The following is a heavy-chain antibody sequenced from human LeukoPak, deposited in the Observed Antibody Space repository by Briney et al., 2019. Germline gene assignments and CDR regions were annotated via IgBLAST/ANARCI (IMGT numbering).Heavy chain of an antibody. CDR3: AKAGDCSGGSCYYFDY. CDR2: ISYDGSNK. V-gene: IGHV3-30*18. D-gene: IGHD2-15*01. CDR1: GFTFSSYG. Sequence: GGSLRLSCAASGFTFSSYGMHWVRQAPGKGLEWVAVISYDGSNKYYADSVKGRFTISRDNSKNTLYLQMNSLRAEDTAVYYGAKAGDCSGGSCYYFDYWGQGTLVTVSS. J-gene: IGHJ4*02.